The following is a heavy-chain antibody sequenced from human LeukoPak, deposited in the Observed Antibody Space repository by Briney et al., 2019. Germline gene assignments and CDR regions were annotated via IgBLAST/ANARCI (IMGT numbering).Heavy chain of an antibody. CDR3: ARDLGPAAVNHDAFDI. D-gene: IGHD6-13*01. Sequence: PSETLSLTCTVSGGSTSSRDYYWSWIRQTPGKGLEWIGYIYHTGSTYYNPSLKSRVTISVDRSKNQFSLKVTSVTAADTAVYYCARDLGPAAVNHDAFDIWGQGTMVTVSS. CDR2: IYHTGST. CDR1: GGSTSSRDYY. J-gene: IGHJ3*02. V-gene: IGHV4-30-2*01.